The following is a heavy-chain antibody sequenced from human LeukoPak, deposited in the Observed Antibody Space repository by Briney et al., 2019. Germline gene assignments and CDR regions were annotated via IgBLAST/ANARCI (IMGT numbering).Heavy chain of an antibody. CDR1: GFTVSGHY. CDR2: IYSGGST. V-gene: IGHV3-53*01. J-gene: IGHJ3*02. Sequence: GGSLRLSCAASGFTVSGHYMNWVRQAPGKGLEWVSLIYSGGSTSYADSVKGRFTISRDNSKNTLYLQKNSLRAEDTAVYYCARDSSLYDAFDIWGQRTMVTVSS. CDR3: ARDSSLYDAFDI.